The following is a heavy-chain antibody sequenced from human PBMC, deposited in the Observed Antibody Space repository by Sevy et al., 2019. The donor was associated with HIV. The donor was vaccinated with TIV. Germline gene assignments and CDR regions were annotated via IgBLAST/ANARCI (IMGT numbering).Heavy chain of an antibody. J-gene: IGHJ6*02. D-gene: IGHD3-3*01. CDR3: ARAGFLEWPYNAMDV. V-gene: IGHV1-18*01. CDR2: ISTYNANA. CDR1: GYTFSDYG. Sequence: ASAKVSCKSSGYTFSDYGISWVRQAPGQGLEWMGWISTYNANANYAQKFQGRVTMTTDTSTSTAYMELRSLRSDDTAVYYCARAGFLEWPYNAMDVWGQGTTVTVSS.